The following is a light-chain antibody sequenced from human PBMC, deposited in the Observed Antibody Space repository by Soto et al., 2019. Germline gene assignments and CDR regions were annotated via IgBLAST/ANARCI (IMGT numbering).Light chain of an antibody. V-gene: IGKV1-39*01. CDR1: QSISSY. CDR3: QKSYSTPIT. Sequence: DIQMTPSPSSLSAPVGYIVTITCLASQSISSYLNWYQQKPGKAPKLLIYAASSLQSGVPSRFSGSGSGTDFTLTISSLQPEDFATYYCQKSYSTPITFGQGKRREIK. J-gene: IGKJ5*01. CDR2: AAS.